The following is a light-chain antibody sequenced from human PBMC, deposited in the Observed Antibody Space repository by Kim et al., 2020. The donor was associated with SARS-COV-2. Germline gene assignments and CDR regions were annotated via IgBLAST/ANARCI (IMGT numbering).Light chain of an antibody. CDR3: LLSYRGARPV. Sequence: QAVVTQEPSLTVSPGGTVTLTCGSSTGAVTSGHYPYWFQQKPGQAPRTLIYDTRNKHSWTPARFSGSLLGGKAALTLSGAQPEDEAEYYCLLSYRGARPVFGGGTQLTVL. CDR2: DTR. CDR1: TGAVTSGHY. V-gene: IGLV7-46*01. J-gene: IGLJ2*01.